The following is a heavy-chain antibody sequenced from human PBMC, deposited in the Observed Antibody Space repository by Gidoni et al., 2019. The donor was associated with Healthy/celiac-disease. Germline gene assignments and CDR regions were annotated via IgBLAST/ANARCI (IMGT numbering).Heavy chain of an antibody. J-gene: IGHJ1*01. CDR1: GFPFSSYA. V-gene: IGHV3-23*01. Sequence: EVQLLESGGGLVQPGGYLRLSCAASGFPFSSYAMSWVRQAPGKGLEWVSAISGSGGSTYYADSVKGRFTISRDNSKNTLYLQMNSLRAEDTAVYYCAKSSIFDPRGYFQHWGQGTLVTVSS. D-gene: IGHD2-2*01. CDR2: ISGSGGST. CDR3: AKSSIFDPRGYFQH.